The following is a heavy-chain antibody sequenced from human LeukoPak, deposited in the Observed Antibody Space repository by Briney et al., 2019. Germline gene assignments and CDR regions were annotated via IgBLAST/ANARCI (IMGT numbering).Heavy chain of an antibody. D-gene: IGHD3-22*01. CDR1: GGSFSGYY. V-gene: IGHV4-34*01. J-gene: IGHJ3*01. CDR3: ARGSVFFDGSGLPVRFDCV. Sequence: RPAETLSLTCAVDGGSFSGYYWSWIRQPPGKGLEFIGEMIHGGSTNYNPSLRGRVTLLVDTSKNQFSLKLSCVTAANSEFYYCARGSVFFDGSGLPVRFDCVGGKETVVSVS. CDR2: MIHGGST.